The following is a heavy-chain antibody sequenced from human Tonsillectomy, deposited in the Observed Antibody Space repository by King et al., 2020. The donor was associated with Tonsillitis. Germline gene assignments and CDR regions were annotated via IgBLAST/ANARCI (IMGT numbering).Heavy chain of an antibody. V-gene: IGHV5-51*01. Sequence: QLVQSGAEMKKPGESLKISCKGSGYSFASYWISWVRQTPGKGLEWMGIIYPDDSNTRYSPSFQGQVTISVDKSISTAYLQMNSLQASDTATYYCASGWFGYTYIRAPTENYYYDVMDVWGQGTRVTVSS. J-gene: IGHJ6*02. CDR3: ASGWFGYTYIRAPTENYYYDVMDV. D-gene: IGHD3-10*01. CDR1: GYSFASYW. CDR2: IYPDDSNT.